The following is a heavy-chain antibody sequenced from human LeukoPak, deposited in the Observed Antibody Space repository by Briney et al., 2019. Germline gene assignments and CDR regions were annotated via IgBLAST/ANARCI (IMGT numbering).Heavy chain of an antibody. CDR2: ISYDGSND. V-gene: IGHV3-30-3*01. J-gene: IGHJ5*02. CDR3: ARDDYGFDP. D-gene: IGHD4-17*01. CDR1: GFTFSTYA. Sequence: GGSLRLSCAASGFTFSTYAMHWVRQAPGKGLEWVAVISYDGSNDYYADSVKGRFTISRNNSKNTLYLQMNSLRAEDTAVYYCARDDYGFDPWGQGTLVTVSS.